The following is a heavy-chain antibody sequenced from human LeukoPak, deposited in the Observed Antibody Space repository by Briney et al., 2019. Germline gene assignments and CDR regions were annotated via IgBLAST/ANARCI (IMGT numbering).Heavy chain of an antibody. CDR1: GGSISSYY. Sequence: SETLSLTCTASGGSISSYYWSWIRQPPGKGLEWIWYIYYSGGTNYNPPLKSRVTISVDTSKNQCSLKLSSVTAADTAVYYCAKERGDGYDYWGQGTLVTVSS. CDR2: IYYSGGT. CDR3: AKERGDGYDY. J-gene: IGHJ4*02. D-gene: IGHD5-24*01. V-gene: IGHV4-59*01.